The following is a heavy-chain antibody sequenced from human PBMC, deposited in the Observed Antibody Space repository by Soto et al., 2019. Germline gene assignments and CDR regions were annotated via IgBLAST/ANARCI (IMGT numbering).Heavy chain of an antibody. CDR3: AKERQYYYYYGMDV. Sequence: QVQLLESGGGVVQPGRSLRLSCAASGFTFSSYGMHWVRQAPGKGLEWVAVISYDGSNKYYADSVKGRFTISRDNSKNTLHLQMNSLRAEYTAVYYCAKERQYYYYYGMDVWGQGTTVTVSS. V-gene: IGHV3-30*18. CDR1: GFTFSSYG. CDR2: ISYDGSNK. J-gene: IGHJ6*02. D-gene: IGHD4-4*01.